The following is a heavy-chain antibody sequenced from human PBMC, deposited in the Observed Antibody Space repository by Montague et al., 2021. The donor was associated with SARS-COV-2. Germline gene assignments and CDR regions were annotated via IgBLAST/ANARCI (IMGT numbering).Heavy chain of an antibody. Sequence: SETLSLTCAVYGGSFSGYYWTWIRRRPGKGLEWMGEINNSGSTSYSPYFKGRVTISVDTSKNQFAVKLTSLTAADTAVYYCARGRRRSITIFGMVIIDAFDIWGQGTMVTVSS. V-gene: IGHV4-34*01. CDR2: INNSGST. D-gene: IGHD3-3*01. J-gene: IGHJ3*02. CDR1: GGSFSGYY. CDR3: ARGRRRSITIFGMVIIDAFDI.